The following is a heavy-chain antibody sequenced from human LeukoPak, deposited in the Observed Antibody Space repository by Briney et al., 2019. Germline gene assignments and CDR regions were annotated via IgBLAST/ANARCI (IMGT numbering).Heavy chain of an antibody. CDR3: ARLAVVPLEVQAADPRSLDYYYYGMDV. Sequence: GESLKISCQGSGYSFTSYWIGWVRQMPGKGLEWMGIIYPGDSYTRYSPSFRCQVTISADKSISTAYLQWSSLKASDTAMYYCARLAVVPLEVQAADPRSLDYYYYGMDVWGKGTTVTVSS. D-gene: IGHD2-2*01. CDR1: GYSFTSYW. V-gene: IGHV5-51*01. J-gene: IGHJ6*04. CDR2: IYPGDSYT.